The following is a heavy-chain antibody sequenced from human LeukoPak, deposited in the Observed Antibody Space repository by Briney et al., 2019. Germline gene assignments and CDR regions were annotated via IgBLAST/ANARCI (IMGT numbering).Heavy chain of an antibody. J-gene: IGHJ4*02. CDR3: ARRSGIFTCHFDY. Sequence: GGSLRLSCAASGFTFSSYAMSWVRQAPGKGLEWVSTVSGSGGSTYYADPVKGRFTISRDNSKNTLYLQMNSLRADDTAIYYCARRSGIFTCHFDYWGQGTLVTVSS. CDR1: GFTFSSYA. V-gene: IGHV3-23*01. D-gene: IGHD3-16*01. CDR2: VSGSGGST.